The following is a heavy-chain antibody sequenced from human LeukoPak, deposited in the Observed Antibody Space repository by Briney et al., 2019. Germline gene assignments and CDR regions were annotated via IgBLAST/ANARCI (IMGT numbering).Heavy chain of an antibody. CDR3: YGSGSYQSNWFDP. CDR2: IIPIFGTA. Sequence: SVKVSCKASGGTFSSYAISWVRQAPGQGLEWMGGIIPIFGTANYAQKFQGRVTITADESTSTAYMELSSLRSEDTAVYYCYGSGSYQSNWFDPWGQGTLVTVSS. V-gene: IGHV1-69*01. D-gene: IGHD3-10*01. J-gene: IGHJ5*02. CDR1: GGTFSSYA.